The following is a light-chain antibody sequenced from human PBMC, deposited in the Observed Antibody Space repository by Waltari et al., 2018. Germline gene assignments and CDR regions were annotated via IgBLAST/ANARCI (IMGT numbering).Light chain of an antibody. J-gene: IGLJ3*02. V-gene: IGLV8-61*01. Sequence: QTMVTQEPSLSVSPGGTVTLPFGLTPGSVPTTYTPSWYQQAPAQAPRPLIFDTNTRSSGVPDRFSGSILDNKAALTITGAQADDESDYYCVLSMGSGIWVFGGGTKLTVL. CDR1: PGSVPTTYT. CDR3: VLSMGSGIWV. CDR2: DTN.